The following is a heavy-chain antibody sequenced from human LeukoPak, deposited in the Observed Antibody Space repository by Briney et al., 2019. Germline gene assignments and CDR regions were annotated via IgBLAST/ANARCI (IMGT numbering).Heavy chain of an antibody. J-gene: IGHJ4*02. CDR1: GGSISSYY. Sequence: ASETLSLTCTVSGGSISSYYWSWLRQPPGKGLEWIGYIYYSGSTNYNPSLKSRVTISVDTSKNQFSLKLSSVTAADTAVYYCARELDYWGQGTLVTVSS. V-gene: IGHV4-59*01. CDR3: ARELDY. CDR2: IYYSGST.